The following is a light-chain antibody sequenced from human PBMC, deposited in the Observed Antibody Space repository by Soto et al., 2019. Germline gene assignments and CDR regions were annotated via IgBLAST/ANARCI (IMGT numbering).Light chain of an antibody. CDR2: AAS. V-gene: IGKV1-8*01. Sequence: IRMTQSPSSPSASTGDRVTITCRASQGISSYLAWYQQKPEKAPKLLIYAASTLQSGVPSRFSGSGSGNNFTLTIICLQSEYFATYYCYQYYSYSTCGQGTKVEIK. CDR1: QGISSY. CDR3: YQYYSYST. J-gene: IGKJ1*01.